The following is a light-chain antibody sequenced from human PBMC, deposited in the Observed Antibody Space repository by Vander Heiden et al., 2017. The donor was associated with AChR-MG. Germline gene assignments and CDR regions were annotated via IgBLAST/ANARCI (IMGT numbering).Light chain of an antibody. Sequence: SSELTLDPAVSAALGQTVRIKVQGDSLRKLYASWYQQKPGRAPVLVIYGKNNRPSGIPDRFSGSSSGNTASLTIAGAQAEDEADYYCNSRDSSGNHLVFGGGTKLTVL. CDR3: NSRDSSGNHLV. CDR1: SLRKLY. J-gene: IGLJ2*01. V-gene: IGLV3-19*01. CDR2: GKN.